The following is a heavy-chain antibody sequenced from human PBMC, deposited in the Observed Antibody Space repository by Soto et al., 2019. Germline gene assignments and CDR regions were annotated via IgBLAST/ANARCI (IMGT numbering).Heavy chain of an antibody. D-gene: IGHD4-4*01. CDR1: GFTFSTYS. J-gene: IGHJ4*02. CDR3: AREGINNYNEYYFDS. CDR2: ISGSGNYT. V-gene: IGHV3-21*01. Sequence: PGGSLRLSCAASGFTFSTYSMNWVRQAPGKGLEWVSSISGSGNYTHYADFLRGRFTISRDNAKTSLYLQMNSLRAEDTAVYYCAREGINNYNEYYFDSWGQGTLVTSPQ.